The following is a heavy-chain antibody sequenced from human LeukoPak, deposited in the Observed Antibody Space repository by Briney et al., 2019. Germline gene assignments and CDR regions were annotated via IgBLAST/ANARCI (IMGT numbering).Heavy chain of an antibody. D-gene: IGHD4-23*01. V-gene: IGHV1-2*02. Sequence: ASMKVSCKASGYTFTGYYVHWVRQAPGQGLEWMGWISPNSGGTHYAQKFQGGVTMTRDTSISTAYMELSRLISDDTAVYYCARDYGGNSAGAFDIWGQGTMVTVSS. CDR1: GYTFTGYY. CDR2: ISPNSGGT. J-gene: IGHJ3*02. CDR3: ARDYGGNSAGAFDI.